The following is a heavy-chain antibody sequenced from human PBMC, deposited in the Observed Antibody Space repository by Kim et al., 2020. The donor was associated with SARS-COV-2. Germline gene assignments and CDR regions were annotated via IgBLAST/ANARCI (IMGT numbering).Heavy chain of an antibody. Sequence: SRVTISVDTSKNQFSLKLSSVTAADTAVYYCAREDQYYYDSSGQNYFDYWGQGTLVTVSS. CDR3: AREDQYYYDSSGQNYFDY. J-gene: IGHJ4*02. V-gene: IGHV4-30-2*04. D-gene: IGHD3-22*01.